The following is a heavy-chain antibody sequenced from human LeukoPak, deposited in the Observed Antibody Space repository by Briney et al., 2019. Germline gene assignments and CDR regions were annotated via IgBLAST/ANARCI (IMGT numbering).Heavy chain of an antibody. CDR3: ARDSPLHFAFDI. Sequence: SVKVSCKASGGTFSSYAISWVRQAPGQGLEWMGGIIPIFGTANYAQKFQGRVTITADESTSTAYMELSSLRSEDTAVYYCARDSPLHFAFDIWGQGTMVTVSS. J-gene: IGHJ3*02. CDR2: IIPIFGTA. V-gene: IGHV1-69*13. CDR1: GGTFSSYA.